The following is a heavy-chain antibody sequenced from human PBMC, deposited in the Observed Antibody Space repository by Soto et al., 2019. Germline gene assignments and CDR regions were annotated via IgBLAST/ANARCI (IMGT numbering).Heavy chain of an antibody. CDR1: GFTFSSYA. J-gene: IGHJ4*02. CDR3: ARGTIYSSSWYVRECFDY. CDR2: ISGSGGST. Sequence: EVQLLESGGGLVQPGGSLRLSCAASGFTFSSYAMSWVRQAPGKGLEWVSAISGSGGSTYYADSVKGRFTISRDNSKNTLYLQMNSLRAEDTAVYYCARGTIYSSSWYVRECFDYWGQGTLVTVSS. D-gene: IGHD6-13*01. V-gene: IGHV3-23*01.